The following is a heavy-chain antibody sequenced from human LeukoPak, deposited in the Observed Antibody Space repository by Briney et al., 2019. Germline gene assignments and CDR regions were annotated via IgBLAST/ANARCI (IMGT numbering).Heavy chain of an antibody. CDR1: GYSISSGYY. J-gene: IGHJ5*02. CDR2: IYYSGST. V-gene: IGHV4-38-2*01. CDR3: ARTGGYMVWGVQNWFDP. Sequence: PSETLSLTCAVSGYSISSGYYWGWIRQPPGKGLEWIGSIYYSGSTYYNPSLKSRVTISVDTSRNQFSLKLTSVTAADTAVYYCARTGGYMVWGVQNWFDPWGQGTLVTVSS. D-gene: IGHD3-10*01.